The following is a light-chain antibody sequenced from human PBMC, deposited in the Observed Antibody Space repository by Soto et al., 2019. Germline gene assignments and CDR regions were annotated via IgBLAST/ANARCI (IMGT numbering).Light chain of an antibody. CDR3: QNYNSYYEA. CDR1: QSLLHSNGYNY. Sequence: DIVMTQSPLSLPVTPGEPASISCRSSQSLLHSNGYNYLDWYLQKPGQSPQLLIYLGSNRASGVPDRCSGSGSGTEFTLTISILQPDDFGTYYCQNYNSYYEALGQGTKVDLK. V-gene: IGKV2-28*01. J-gene: IGKJ1*01. CDR2: LGS.